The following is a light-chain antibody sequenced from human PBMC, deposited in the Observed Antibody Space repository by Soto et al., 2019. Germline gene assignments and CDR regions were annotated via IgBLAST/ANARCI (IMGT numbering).Light chain of an antibody. CDR3: QQANSFPPLT. CDR1: QGISSW. V-gene: IGKV1-12*01. J-gene: IGKJ4*01. Sequence: DIQMTPSPSSVSASVGDRVTITCRASQGISSWLGWYQQKPGKAPKLLISAASRLQSGVPSRFSGSESGTDFTLTISSLQPEDFATYYCQQANSFPPLTFGGGTKVEI. CDR2: AAS.